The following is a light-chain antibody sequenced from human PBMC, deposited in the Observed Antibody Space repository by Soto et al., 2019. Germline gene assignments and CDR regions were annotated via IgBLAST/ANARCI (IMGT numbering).Light chain of an antibody. CDR3: CSFVDSDTVL. CDR2: DVN. Sequence: QSALTQPRSVSGSPGQSVTISCTGTSSDVGSYKFVSWYQHHPGKAPQLIIFDVNKRPSGVPDRFSGSNSGSAASLTISGLQPEYEADYFCCSFVDSDTVLFGGGTQLTVL. J-gene: IGLJ3*02. CDR1: SSDVGSYKF. V-gene: IGLV2-11*01.